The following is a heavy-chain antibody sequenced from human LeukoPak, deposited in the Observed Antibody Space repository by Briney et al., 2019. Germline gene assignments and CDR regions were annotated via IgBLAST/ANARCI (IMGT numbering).Heavy chain of an antibody. V-gene: IGHV3-7*01. Sequence: GGSLRLSCAASGFTFSSYWMSWVRQAPGKGLEWVANIKQDGSEKYYVDSVKGRFTISRDNSKNTLYLQMNSLRAEDTAVYYCAKDLEWFGELLGGGYFDYWGQGTLVTVSS. CDR2: IKQDGSEK. D-gene: IGHD3-10*01. CDR3: AKDLEWFGELLGGGYFDY. CDR1: GFTFSSYW. J-gene: IGHJ4*02.